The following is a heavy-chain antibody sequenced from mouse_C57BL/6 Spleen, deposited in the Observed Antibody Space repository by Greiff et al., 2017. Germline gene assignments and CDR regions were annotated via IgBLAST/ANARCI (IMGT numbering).Heavy chain of an antibody. CDR3: ARSRGDYYAYWYFDV. CDR1: GYTFTSYW. CDR2: IDPSDSDT. V-gene: IGHV1-52*01. D-gene: IGHD1-1*01. Sequence: VQLQESGAELVRPGSSVKLSCKASGYTFTSYWMHWVKQRPIQGLEWIGNIDPSDSDTHYNQKFKDKATLTVDKSSSTAYMQLSSLTSEDSAVYYCARSRGDYYAYWYFDVWGTGTTVTVSS. J-gene: IGHJ1*03.